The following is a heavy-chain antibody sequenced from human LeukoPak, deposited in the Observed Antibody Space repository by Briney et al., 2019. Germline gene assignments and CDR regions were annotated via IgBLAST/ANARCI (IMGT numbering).Heavy chain of an antibody. V-gene: IGHV3-74*01. J-gene: IGHJ4*02. CDR3: ARDFKSEYYDSSVFLDY. CDR2: INSDGSST. Sequence: GGSLRLSCAASGFTFSSYWMYWVRQAPGKGLVWVSRINSDGSSTSYADSVKGRFTISRDNAKNTLYLQMNSLRAEDTAVYYCARDFKSEYYDSSVFLDYWGQGTLVTVSS. D-gene: IGHD3-22*01. CDR1: GFTFSSYW.